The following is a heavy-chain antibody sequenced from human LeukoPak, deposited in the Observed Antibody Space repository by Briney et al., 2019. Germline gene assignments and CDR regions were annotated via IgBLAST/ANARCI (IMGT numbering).Heavy chain of an antibody. CDR1: GGSISSYY. J-gene: IGHJ2*01. CDR3: ARDAGIAAAVSGYFDL. Sequence: PSETLSLTCTVSGGSISSYYWSWIRQPPGKGLEWIGYIYYSGSTNYNPSLKSRVTISVDTSKNQFSLKLSSVTAADTAVYYCARDAGIAAAVSGYFDLWGRGTLVTVSS. V-gene: IGHV4-59*12. D-gene: IGHD6-13*01. CDR2: IYYSGST.